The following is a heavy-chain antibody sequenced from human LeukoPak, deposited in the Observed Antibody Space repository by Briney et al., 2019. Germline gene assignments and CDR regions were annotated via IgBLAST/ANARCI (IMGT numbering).Heavy chain of an antibody. D-gene: IGHD3-9*01. V-gene: IGHV3-64*01. Sequence: GGSLRLSCAASGFTFSSYAMHWVRQAPGKGLEYVSAISSNGGSTYYANSVKGRFTISRDNSKNTLYLQMGSLRAEDMAVYYCARARNPVLRYFDWLIDCWGQGTLVTVSS. CDR3: ARARNPVLRYFDWLIDC. CDR2: ISSNGGST. J-gene: IGHJ4*02. CDR1: GFTFSSYA.